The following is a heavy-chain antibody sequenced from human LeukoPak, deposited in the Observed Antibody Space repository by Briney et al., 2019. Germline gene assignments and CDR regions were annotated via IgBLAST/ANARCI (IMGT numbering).Heavy chain of an antibody. CDR1: GFTFSSNA. D-gene: IGHD2-21*02. CDR3: TAYCGGDCYPHGPDAFDI. CDR2: IRSKAYGGTT. J-gene: IGHJ3*02. Sequence: GGSLRLSCAVSGFTFSSNAMTWVRQAPGKGLEWVGFIRSKAYGGTTEYAASVKGRFTISRDDSKSIAYLQMNSLKTEDTAVYYCTAYCGGDCYPHGPDAFDIWGQGTVVTVSS. V-gene: IGHV3-49*04.